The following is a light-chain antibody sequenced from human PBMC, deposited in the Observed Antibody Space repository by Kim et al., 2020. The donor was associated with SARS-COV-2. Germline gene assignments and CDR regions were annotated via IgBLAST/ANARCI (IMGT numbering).Light chain of an antibody. V-gene: IGLV2-8*01. CDR1: SRDVGGYNY. CDR3: SSYAGSNNLV. Sequence: GQAVTTSGTGTSRDVGGYNYVSWYQQHPGNAPILMIYDVNQRPAGVPDRFSGSKSGNTASLTVSGLQAEDEADYYCSSYAGSNNLVFGGGTQLTVL. CDR2: DVN. J-gene: IGLJ2*01.